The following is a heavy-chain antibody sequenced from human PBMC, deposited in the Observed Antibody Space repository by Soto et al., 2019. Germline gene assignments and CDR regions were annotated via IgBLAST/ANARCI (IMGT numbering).Heavy chain of an antibody. CDR1: GFTFSSYA. CDR3: AKDPGGVATISFYFDY. Sequence: PGGSLILSCAASGFTFSSYAMSWVRQAPGKGLEWVSAISGSGGSTYYADSVKGRFTISRDNSKNTLYLQMNSLRAEDTAVYYCAKDPGGVATISFYFDYWGQGTLVTVSS. D-gene: IGHD5-12*01. V-gene: IGHV3-23*01. CDR2: ISGSGGST. J-gene: IGHJ4*02.